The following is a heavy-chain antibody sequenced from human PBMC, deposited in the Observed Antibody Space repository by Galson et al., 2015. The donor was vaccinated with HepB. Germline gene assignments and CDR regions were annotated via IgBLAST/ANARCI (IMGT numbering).Heavy chain of an antibody. CDR1: GYTFTSYG. Sequence: SVKVSCKASGYTFTSYGISWVRQAPGQGLEWMGWISAYNGNTNYAQKLQGRVTMTTDTSTSTAYMELGSLRSDDTAVYYCASGGCSSTSCYWLVYWGQGTLVTVSS. D-gene: IGHD2-2*01. CDR2: ISAYNGNT. V-gene: IGHV1-18*01. J-gene: IGHJ4*02. CDR3: ASGGCSSTSCYWLVY.